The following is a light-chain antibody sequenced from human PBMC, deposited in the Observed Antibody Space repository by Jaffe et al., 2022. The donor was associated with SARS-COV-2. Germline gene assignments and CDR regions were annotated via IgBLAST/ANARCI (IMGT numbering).Light chain of an antibody. V-gene: IGLV9-49*02. CDR3: GANHGSGTTYVYV. CDR2: VGTGGIVG. Sequence: QPVLTQSPSTSASLGASVTLTCTLSNGYSNYKVDWYQQRPGKGPRFVMRVGTGGIVGSRGDGIPDRFSVLGSGLSRYLTIENIQEEDEGDYHCGANHGSGTTYVYVFGTGTKVTVL. J-gene: IGLJ1*01. CDR1: NGYSNYK.